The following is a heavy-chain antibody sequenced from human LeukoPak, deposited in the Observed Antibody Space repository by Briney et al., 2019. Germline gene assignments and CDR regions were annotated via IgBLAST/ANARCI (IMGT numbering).Heavy chain of an antibody. Sequence: ASVKVSCRASGGTFSSYAISWVRQAPGQGLEWMGRIIPIFGTANYAQKFQGRVTMTEDTSTDTAYMELSSLRSEDTAVYYCATTVGDGYNYVGDWDYWGQGTLVTVSS. CDR3: ATTVGDGYNYVGDWDY. D-gene: IGHD5-24*01. J-gene: IGHJ4*02. V-gene: IGHV1-69*06. CDR1: GGTFSSYA. CDR2: IIPIFGTA.